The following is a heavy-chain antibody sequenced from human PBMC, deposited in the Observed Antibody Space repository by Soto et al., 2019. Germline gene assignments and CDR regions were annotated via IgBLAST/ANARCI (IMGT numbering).Heavy chain of an antibody. D-gene: IGHD1-26*01. V-gene: IGHV3-30-3*01. J-gene: IGHJ3*02. Sequence: LRLSCAASGFTFSSYAMHWVRQAPGKGLEWVAVISYDGSNKYYADSVKGRFTISRDNSKNTLYLQMNSLRAEDTAVYYCARRMGAIRAFDIWGQGTMVTVSS. CDR3: ARRMGAIRAFDI. CDR1: GFTFSSYA. CDR2: ISYDGSNK.